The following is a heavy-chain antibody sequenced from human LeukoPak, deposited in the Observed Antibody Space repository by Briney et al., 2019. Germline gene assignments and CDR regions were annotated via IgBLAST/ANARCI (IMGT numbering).Heavy chain of an antibody. Sequence: GGSLRLSCAASGFTFSSYAMSWVRQAPGKGLEWVSTISTSGDSTFHAESVKGRFTISRDNSKNTLYLQMNSLRAEDTAVYYCARDLGRQQLVFDAFDIWGQGTMVTVPS. V-gene: IGHV3-23*01. CDR2: ISTSGDST. CDR1: GFTFSSYA. D-gene: IGHD6-13*01. J-gene: IGHJ3*02. CDR3: ARDLGRQQLVFDAFDI.